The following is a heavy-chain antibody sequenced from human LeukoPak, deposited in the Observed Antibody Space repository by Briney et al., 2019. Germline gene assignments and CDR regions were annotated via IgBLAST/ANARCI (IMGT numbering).Heavy chain of an antibody. V-gene: IGHV4-39*01. Sequence: TSETLSLTCTVSGGSISSSSNFWGWIRQPPGKGLEWIGSMYYSGSIYYNPSLKSRVTISAHTSKTQFSLKLSSVTAADTAVYYCARDTGTYYYGSGTHDAFDIWGQGTMVTVSS. CDR2: MYYSGSI. D-gene: IGHD3-10*01. CDR1: GGSISSSSNF. J-gene: IGHJ3*02. CDR3: ARDTGTYYYGSGTHDAFDI.